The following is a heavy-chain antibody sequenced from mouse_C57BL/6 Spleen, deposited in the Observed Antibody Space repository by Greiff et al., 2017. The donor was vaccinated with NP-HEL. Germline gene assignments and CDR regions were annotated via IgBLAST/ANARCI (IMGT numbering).Heavy chain of an antibody. Sequence: EVKLLESGGGLVKPGGSLKLSCAASGFTFSDYGMHWVRQAPEKGLEWVAYISSGSSTIYYADTVKGRFTISRDNAKNTLFLQMTSLRSEDTAMYYCARGVAPGAMDYWGQGTSVTVSS. D-gene: IGHD1-1*02. V-gene: IGHV5-17*01. CDR3: ARGVAPGAMDY. CDR1: GFTFSDYG. CDR2: ISSGSSTI. J-gene: IGHJ4*01.